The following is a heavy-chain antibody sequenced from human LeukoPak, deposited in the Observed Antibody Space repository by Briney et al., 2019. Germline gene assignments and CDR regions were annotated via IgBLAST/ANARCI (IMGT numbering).Heavy chain of an antibody. D-gene: IGHD5-24*01. Sequence: GGSLRLSCEVSGFTFSTYGMSWVRQAPGKGLEWVSAITGSGGRTYYADSVKGRFTISRDNAKNSLYLQMNSLRADDTAVYYCARETPDGYDYWGQGTLVTVSS. J-gene: IGHJ4*02. V-gene: IGHV3-23*01. CDR1: GFTFSTYG. CDR3: ARETPDGYDY. CDR2: ITGSGGRT.